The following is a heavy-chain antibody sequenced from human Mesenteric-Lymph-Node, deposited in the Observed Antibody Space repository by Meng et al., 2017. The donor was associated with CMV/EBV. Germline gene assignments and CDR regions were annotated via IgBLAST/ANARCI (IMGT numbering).Heavy chain of an antibody. D-gene: IGHD3-3*01. CDR3: ARYYDFWVGNAFDI. V-gene: IGHV4-34*01. CDR1: GFTFDDYG. Sequence: ESLKISCAASGFTFDDYGMSWVRQAPGKGLEWIGEINHSGITNYNPSLKSRVTISVDTSKNQFSLKLSSVTAADTAMYYCARYYDFWVGNAFDIWGQGTMVTVSS. CDR2: INHSGIT. J-gene: IGHJ3*02.